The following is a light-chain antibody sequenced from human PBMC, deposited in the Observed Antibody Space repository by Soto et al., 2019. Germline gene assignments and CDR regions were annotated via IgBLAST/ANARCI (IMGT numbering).Light chain of an antibody. CDR1: SSDVGGYNY. CDR2: EVT. CDR3: SSYAASNNFYFV. J-gene: IGLJ3*02. V-gene: IGLV2-8*01. Sequence: QSALTQPTSAYGSPGQSVTISCTGTSSDVGGYNYVSWYQQYPGRAPKLMIYEVTKRPSGVPDRFSGSKSGNTASLTVSGLQAEDGADYYCSSYAASNNFYFVFGGGTKLTVL.